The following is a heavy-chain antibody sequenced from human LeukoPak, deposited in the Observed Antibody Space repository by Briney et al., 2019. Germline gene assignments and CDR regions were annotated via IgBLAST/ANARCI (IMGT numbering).Heavy chain of an antibody. V-gene: IGHV3-64*02. Sequence: GGSLRLSCAASGFTFSTYAMHWVRQAPGKGLEYVSAISTNGDSTYYADSVKDRFTISRDNSKNTLFLRMGSLRADDMAVYYCARWGSTSCYDYWGQGTLVTVSS. CDR1: GFTFSTYA. J-gene: IGHJ4*02. D-gene: IGHD2-2*01. CDR2: ISTNGDST. CDR3: ARWGSTSCYDY.